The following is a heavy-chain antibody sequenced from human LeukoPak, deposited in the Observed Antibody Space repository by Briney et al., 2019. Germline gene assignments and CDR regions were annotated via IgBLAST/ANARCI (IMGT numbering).Heavy chain of an antibody. CDR1: GFIFSTYS. V-gene: IGHV3-21*04. D-gene: IGHD1-7*01. Sequence: GGSLRLSCAASGFIFSTYSMNWVRQAPGKGLEWVSSISSSSSYIYYADSVKGRFTIPRDNSKNTLYLQMNSLRAEDTAVYYCAKEANNWNYEDYWGQGTLVTVSP. CDR2: ISSSSSYI. CDR3: AKEANNWNYEDY. J-gene: IGHJ4*02.